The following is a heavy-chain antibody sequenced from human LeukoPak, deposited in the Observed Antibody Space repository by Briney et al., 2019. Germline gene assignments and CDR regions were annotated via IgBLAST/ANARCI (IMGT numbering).Heavy chain of an antibody. J-gene: IGHJ6*03. CDR3: ARQSFVVPAATHMDV. CDR2: IYPDDSDT. Sequence: GESLKISCKGFGCSFTTYWIAWVRQMPGKGLEFMGIIYPDDSDTRYSPSFQGQVTISADKSTTTAYLQWSSLKTSDTAIYYCARQSFVVPAATHMDVWGKGTTVTVSS. CDR1: GCSFTTYW. V-gene: IGHV5-51*01. D-gene: IGHD2-2*01.